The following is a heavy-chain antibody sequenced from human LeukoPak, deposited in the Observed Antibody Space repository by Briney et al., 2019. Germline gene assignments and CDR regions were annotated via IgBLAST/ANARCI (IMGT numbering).Heavy chain of an antibody. J-gene: IGHJ4*02. V-gene: IGHV1-2*06. CDR1: GYTFTGYY. D-gene: IGHD3-9*01. CDR3: ARSNFDWLLWVDY. Sequence: ASVKVSCKXSGYTFTGYYMHWVRQAPRQGLEWMGRINPNSGGTNYAQKFQGRVTMTRDTSISTAYMELSRLRSDDTAVYYCARSNFDWLLWVDYWGQGTLVTVSS. CDR2: INPNSGGT.